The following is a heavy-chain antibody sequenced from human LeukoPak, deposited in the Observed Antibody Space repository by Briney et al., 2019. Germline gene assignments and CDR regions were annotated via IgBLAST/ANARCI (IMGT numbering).Heavy chain of an antibody. J-gene: IGHJ4*02. CDR3: ARLKDDVTKLDY. D-gene: IGHD2-8*01. V-gene: IGHV3-7*01. CDR2: INQDGSER. CDR1: GFTFNAYW. Sequence: GGSPRLSCAASGFTFNAYWMSWVRQAPGKGLEWVASINQDGSERRYVDSVQGRFTISRDNTKNSLFLQMNSLRAEDTAVYYCARLKDDVTKLDYWGQGTLVTVSS.